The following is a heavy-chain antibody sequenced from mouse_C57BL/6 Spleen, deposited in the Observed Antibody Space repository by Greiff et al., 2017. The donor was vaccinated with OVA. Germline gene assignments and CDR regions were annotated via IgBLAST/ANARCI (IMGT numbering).Heavy chain of an antibody. V-gene: IGHV1-64*01. CDR2: IHPNSGST. Sequence: QVQLQQPGAELVKPGASVKLSCKASGYTFTSYWMHWVKQRPGQGLEWIGMIHPNSGSTNYNEKFKSKATLTVDKSSSTAYMQLSSLTSEDSAVYYCARKYDGYHYAMDYWGQGTSVTVSS. D-gene: IGHD2-3*01. CDR3: ARKYDGYHYAMDY. J-gene: IGHJ4*01. CDR1: GYTFTSYW.